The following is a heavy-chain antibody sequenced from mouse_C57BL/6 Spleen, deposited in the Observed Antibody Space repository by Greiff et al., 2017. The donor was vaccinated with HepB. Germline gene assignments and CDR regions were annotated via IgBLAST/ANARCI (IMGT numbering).Heavy chain of an antibody. J-gene: IGHJ2*01. CDR2: IDPSDSYT. Sequence: QVQLKQSGAELVMPGASVKLSCKASGYTFTSYWMHWVKQRPGQGLEWIGEIDPSDSYTNYNQKFKGKSTLTVDKSSSTAYMQLSSLTSEDSAVYYCARGHYGLYYFDYWGQGTTLTVSS. CDR3: ARGHYGLYYFDY. CDR1: GYTFTSYW. D-gene: IGHD1-1*02. V-gene: IGHV1-69*01.